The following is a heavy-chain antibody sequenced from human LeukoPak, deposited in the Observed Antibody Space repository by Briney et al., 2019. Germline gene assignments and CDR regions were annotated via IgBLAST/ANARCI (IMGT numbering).Heavy chain of an antibody. J-gene: IGHJ4*02. V-gene: IGHV4-39*01. CDR2: IHYSGST. CDR1: GGSISSSSYY. CDR3: ASPSSSSSTYDY. Sequence: SETLSLTCTVSGGSISSSSYYWGWIRQPPGKGLEWIGSIHYSGSTYYNPSLKSRVTISIDTSKTQFSLKLTSVTAADTAVYYCASPSSSSSTYDYWGQGTLVTISS. D-gene: IGHD6-6*01.